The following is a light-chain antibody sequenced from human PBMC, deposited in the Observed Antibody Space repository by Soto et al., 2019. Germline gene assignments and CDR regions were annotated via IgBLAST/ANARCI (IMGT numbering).Light chain of an antibody. CDR1: SSDVGGYNA. J-gene: IGLJ1*01. V-gene: IGLV2-14*01. Sequence: QSALAQPASVSGSPGQTITISCTGTSSDVGGYNAVSWYQHHPGKAPKLIIYEVTHRPAGVSDRFSASTSGNTASLTISGLQAEDEADYYCNSFRVNRLYVFGHGTKGT. CDR2: EVT. CDR3: NSFRVNRLYV.